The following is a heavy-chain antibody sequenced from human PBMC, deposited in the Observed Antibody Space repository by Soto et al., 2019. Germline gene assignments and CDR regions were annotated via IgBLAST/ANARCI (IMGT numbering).Heavy chain of an antibody. CDR3: ARGRGIAEN. V-gene: IGHV1-8*02. J-gene: IGHJ4*02. D-gene: IGHD6-13*01. CDR1: GYTFSTSG. Sequence: GASVKVSCKASGYTFSTSGITWVRQAPGQGLEWMGWISGYNGNTGYAQKFQGRVTMTRNTSISTAYMELSSLRSEDTAVYYCARGRGIAENWGQGTLVTVSS. CDR2: ISGYNGNT.